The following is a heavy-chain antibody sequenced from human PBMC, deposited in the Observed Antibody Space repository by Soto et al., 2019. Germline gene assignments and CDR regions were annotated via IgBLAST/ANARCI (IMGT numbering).Heavy chain of an antibody. CDR1: GYTFTSYG. V-gene: IGHV1-18*01. Sequence: ASVKVSCKASGYTFTSYGISWVRQAPGQGLEWMGWISAYNGNTNYAQKIQGRVTMTTDTSTSTAYMELRSLRSDDPAVYYGARLHVGYPRPDYWGQGTLVTVSS. CDR2: ISAYNGNT. CDR3: ARLHVGYPRPDY. J-gene: IGHJ4*02. D-gene: IGHD2-15*01.